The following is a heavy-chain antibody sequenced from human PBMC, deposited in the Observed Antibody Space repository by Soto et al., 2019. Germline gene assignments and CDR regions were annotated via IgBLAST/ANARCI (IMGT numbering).Heavy chain of an antibody. CDR3: ARETLSYGSALDV. V-gene: IGHV3-30-3*01. CDR1: GFTFSSYA. D-gene: IGHD3-16*01. Sequence: GGSLRLSCAASGFTFSSYAMHWVRQAPGKGLEWVAVISYDGSNKYYADSVKGRFTISRDGTTKSVSLQMTSLKREDTGLYYCARETLSYGSALDVWGQGTTVTVSS. CDR2: ISYDGSNK. J-gene: IGHJ6*02.